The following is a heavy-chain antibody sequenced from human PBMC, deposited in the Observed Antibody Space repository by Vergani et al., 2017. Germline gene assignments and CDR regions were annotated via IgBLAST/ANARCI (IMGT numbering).Heavy chain of an antibody. CDR1: GGSFSGYY. J-gene: IGHJ4*02. V-gene: IGHV4-34*01. CDR3: ATIGYRRWRYYFDY. Sequence: QVQLQQWGAGLLKPSETLSLTCAVYGGSFSGYYWSWIRQPPGKGLEWIGEICHTADTKYSPSLKSRVTVSVDASRNLFSLRLNSVTAADTAVYYCATIGYRRWRYYFDYWGQGTLVTVSS. CDR2: ICHTADT. D-gene: IGHD2-2*02.